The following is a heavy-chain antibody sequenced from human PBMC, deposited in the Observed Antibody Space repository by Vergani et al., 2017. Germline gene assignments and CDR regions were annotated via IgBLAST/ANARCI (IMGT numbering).Heavy chain of an antibody. V-gene: IGHV4-34*12. D-gene: IGHD4-11*01. Sequence: QVQLQQWGGGLLKPSETLSLTCVVIGGSFTSYHWTWIRQSPGEGLEWVGDIFHTGRPDYNPSLKSRLTMSVDKSLNQFSLTLNSLTATDTAIYFCARVNTETNGHLYYYYYMDVWGQGTAVTVS. CDR2: IFHTGRP. CDR1: GGSFTSYH. J-gene: IGHJ6*03. CDR3: ARVNTETNGHLYYYYYMDV.